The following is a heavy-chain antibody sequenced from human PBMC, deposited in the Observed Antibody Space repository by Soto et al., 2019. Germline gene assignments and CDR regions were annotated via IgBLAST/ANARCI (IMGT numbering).Heavy chain of an antibody. CDR1: GFTFSRYS. CDR3: ARESEDLTSNFDY. CDR2: ISSTTNYI. Sequence: EVQLVESGGGLVRPGGSLRLSCAASGFTFSRYSMNWVRQAPGKGLEWVSSISSTTNYIYYADSMKGRFPVSRDNAKNSVYLDMNSLGAEATAVYYWARESEDLTSNFDYWGQGTLVTVSS. J-gene: IGHJ4*02. V-gene: IGHV3-21*01.